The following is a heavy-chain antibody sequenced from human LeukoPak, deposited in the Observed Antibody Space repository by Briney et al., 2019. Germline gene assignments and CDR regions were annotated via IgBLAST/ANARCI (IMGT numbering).Heavy chain of an antibody. CDR3: ARANTYYYDSSGYWWMGFSDYYYYYMDV. J-gene: IGHJ6*03. CDR1: GYTFTSYG. D-gene: IGHD3-22*01. Sequence: GASVKVSCKASGYTFTSYGISWVRQAPGQGLEWMGWISAYNGNTNYAQKLQGRVTMTTDTSTSTAYMELRSLRSDDTAVYYCARANTYYYDSSGYWWMGFSDYYYYYMDVWGKGTTVTVSS. V-gene: IGHV1-18*01. CDR2: ISAYNGNT.